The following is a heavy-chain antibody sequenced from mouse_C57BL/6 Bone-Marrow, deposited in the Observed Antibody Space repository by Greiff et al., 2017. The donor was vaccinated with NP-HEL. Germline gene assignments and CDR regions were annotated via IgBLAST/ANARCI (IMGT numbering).Heavy chain of an antibody. Sequence: EVQLVESGGGLVQPGGSLKLSCAASGFTFSDYYMYWVRQTPEKRLEWVAYISNGGGSTYYPDTVKGRFTISRDNAKNTLYLQMSRLKSEDTAMYYCARRGTVVPMDYWGQGTSVTVSS. J-gene: IGHJ4*01. D-gene: IGHD1-1*01. CDR1: GFTFSDYY. V-gene: IGHV5-12*01. CDR2: ISNGGGST. CDR3: ARRGTVVPMDY.